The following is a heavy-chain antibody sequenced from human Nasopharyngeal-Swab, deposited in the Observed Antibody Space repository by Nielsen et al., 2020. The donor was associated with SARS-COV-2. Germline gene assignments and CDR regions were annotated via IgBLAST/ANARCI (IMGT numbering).Heavy chain of an antibody. CDR3: ARVWSSSSWYIMGYYYYGMDV. J-gene: IGHJ6*02. V-gene: IGHV1-8*01. Sequence: ASVKVSCKASGYTFTSYDINWVRQATGQGLEWMGWVNPNSGNTGYAQKFQGRVTMTRNTSISTAYMELSSLRSEDTAVYYCARVWSSSSWYIMGYYYYGMDVWGQGTTVTVSS. CDR2: VNPNSGNT. CDR1: GYTFTSYD. D-gene: IGHD6-13*01.